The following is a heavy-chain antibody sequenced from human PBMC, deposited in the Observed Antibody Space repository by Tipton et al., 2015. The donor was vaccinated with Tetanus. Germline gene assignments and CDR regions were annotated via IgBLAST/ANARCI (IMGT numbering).Heavy chain of an antibody. V-gene: IGHV4-59*01. CDR3: ARGGPESRWYFDL. CDR2: IYSSGSF. J-gene: IGHJ2*01. CDR1: GASISGYY. Sequence: LSLTCTVSGASISGYYWSWIRQTPGKGLEWIGYIYSSGSFNYNPSLRSRVTLSVDTSQKQFSLNLRSMTAADTAVYYCARGGPESRWYFDLWGRGTLVTVSS.